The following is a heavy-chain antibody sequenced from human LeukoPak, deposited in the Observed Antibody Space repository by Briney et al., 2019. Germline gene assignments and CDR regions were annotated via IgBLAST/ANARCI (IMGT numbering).Heavy chain of an antibody. CDR1: GDSVSSNSAS. Sequence: SQTLSVTCAISGDSVSSNSASWNWIRQSPSRGLEWLGRTYYRSKWYSDYAVSVKSRITINPDTSKNQFSLKLNSVTPEDTAVYYCARAGLDYHYGMDVWGQGTTVTVSS. D-gene: IGHD3/OR15-3a*01. CDR2: TYYRSKWYS. CDR3: ARAGLDYHYGMDV. V-gene: IGHV6-1*01. J-gene: IGHJ6*02.